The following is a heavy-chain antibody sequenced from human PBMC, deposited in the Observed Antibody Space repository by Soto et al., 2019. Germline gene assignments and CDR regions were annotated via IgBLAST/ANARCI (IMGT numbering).Heavy chain of an antibody. CDR1: GFSFNSFN. V-gene: IGHV3-21*01. D-gene: IGHD3-16*01. J-gene: IGHJ4*02. CDR3: ARDLGLLKSLFDY. Sequence: GGSLRLSCLASGFSFNSFNMNWIRRAPGRCLEWVASISVSGDNIYYGDSVQDRFTISRDNSKRSVFLDLNSLRVEDTAVYYCARDLGLLKSLFDYWGQGTLVTVSS. CDR2: ISVSGDNI.